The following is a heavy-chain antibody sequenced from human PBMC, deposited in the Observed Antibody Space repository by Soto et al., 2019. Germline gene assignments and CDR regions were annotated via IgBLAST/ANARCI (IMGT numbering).Heavy chain of an antibody. Sequence: GGSLRLSCAASGFIFNNYWMHWVRQVPGKGLMWVSRIQSDGSSIDYADSVKGRFTISRDNAKNTVYLQMNSLRVEDTAVYYCVRDDVGVGIDSWGPGTLVTVSS. CDR2: IQSDGSSI. D-gene: IGHD1-26*01. CDR1: GFIFNNYW. V-gene: IGHV3-74*01. J-gene: IGHJ4*02. CDR3: VRDDVGVGIDS.